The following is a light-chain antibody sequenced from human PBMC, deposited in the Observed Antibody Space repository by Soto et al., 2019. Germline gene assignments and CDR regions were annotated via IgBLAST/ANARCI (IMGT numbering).Light chain of an antibody. J-gene: IGKJ5*01. V-gene: IGKV4-1*01. CDR1: QSVLYSSNNKNY. CDR2: WAS. Sequence: DIVMTQSPDSLAVSLGERATINCKSSQSVLYSSNNKNYLAWYQQKAGQPPKLLIYWASTRESGVPDRFSGSGSGTDFTLTISSLQSEDFAVYYCQQYNHWPPITFGQGTRLEIK. CDR3: QQYNHWPPIT.